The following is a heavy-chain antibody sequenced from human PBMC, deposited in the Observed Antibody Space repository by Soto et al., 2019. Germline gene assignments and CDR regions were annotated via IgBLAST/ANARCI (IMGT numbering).Heavy chain of an antibody. CDR2: INAGNGNT. Sequence: QVQLVQSGVEEKKPGASVKVSCKASGYTFSSYAIHWVRQAPGQGLEWMGWINAGNGNTKYSQTFQGRVTVTRDTCASTAYMELNSLRSEDTAVYYCARVDGTYWGQGTLVTVSS. J-gene: IGHJ4*02. D-gene: IGHD1-26*01. V-gene: IGHV1-3*05. CDR1: GYTFSSYA. CDR3: ARVDGTY.